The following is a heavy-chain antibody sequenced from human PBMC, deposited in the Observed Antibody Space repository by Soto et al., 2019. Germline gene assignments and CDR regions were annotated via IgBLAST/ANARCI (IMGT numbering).Heavy chain of an antibody. CDR2: ISSSSSYT. Sequence: QVQLVESGGGLVKPGGSLRLSCAASGFTFSYYYMSWIRQAPGKGLEWVSYISSSSSYTNYADSVKGRFTISRDNAKNSRYLQMNTLRAEDTAVYYCARDPPEGAPPWGQGTLVTVSS. V-gene: IGHV3-11*06. CDR1: GFTFSYYY. CDR3: ARDPPEGAPP. J-gene: IGHJ4*02.